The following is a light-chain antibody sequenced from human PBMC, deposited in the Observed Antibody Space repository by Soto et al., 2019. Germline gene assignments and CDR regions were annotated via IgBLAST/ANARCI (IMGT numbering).Light chain of an antibody. CDR3: QQYNSYSQWT. Sequence: IQMTQSPSTLSASVGDRVTITCRASQNINSWLAWYQQKPGKAPNLLIYKASSLESGVPSSFSGSGSGTEFTLTISSLQPDDFATYYCQQYNSYSQWTFGQGTKVDTK. V-gene: IGKV1-5*03. J-gene: IGKJ1*01. CDR1: QNINSW. CDR2: KAS.